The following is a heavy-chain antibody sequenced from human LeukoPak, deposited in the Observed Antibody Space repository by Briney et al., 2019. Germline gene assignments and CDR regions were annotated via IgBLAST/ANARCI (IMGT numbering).Heavy chain of an antibody. V-gene: IGHV1-69*01. CDR3: ASGPSRCSSTSCYARLGYFQH. CDR1: GGTFSSYA. Sequence: SVKVSCKASGGTFSSYAISWVRQAPGQGLEWMGGIIPTFGTANYAQKFQGRVTITADESTSTAYMELSSLRSEDTAVYYCASGPSRCSSTSCYARLGYFQHWGQGTLVTVSS. CDR2: IIPTFGTA. D-gene: IGHD2-2*01. J-gene: IGHJ1*01.